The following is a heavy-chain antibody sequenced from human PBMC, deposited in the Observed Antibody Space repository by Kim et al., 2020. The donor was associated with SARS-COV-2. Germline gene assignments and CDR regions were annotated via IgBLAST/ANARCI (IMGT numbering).Heavy chain of an antibody. CDR2: ISYDGNDK. CDR3: ARYEFRTIRGVIGY. J-gene: IGHJ4*02. V-gene: IGHV3-30*03. D-gene: IGHD3-10*01. Sequence: GGSLRLSCAASRFTFSSYGMHWVRLAPGKGLEWVAVISYDGNDKYYADSVKGRFTISRDNSKNTLYLQMNSLRAEDTAVYYCARYEFRTIRGVIGYWGQGTLVTVSS. CDR1: RFTFSSYG.